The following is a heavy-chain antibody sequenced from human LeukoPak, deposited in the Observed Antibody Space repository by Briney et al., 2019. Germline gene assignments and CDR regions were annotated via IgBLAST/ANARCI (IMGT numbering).Heavy chain of an antibody. CDR3: ARDETSGYFVY. D-gene: IGHD2-15*01. V-gene: IGHV3-7*01. CDR2: IKEDGNMK. J-gene: IGHJ4*02. Sequence: GGSLRLSCAASGFMFGTYCMSWVRQAPGRGLEWGAYIKEDGNMKQYADSVRGRFTISRDNAKSSLYLQMSGLRAEDSAVYYCARDETSGYFVYWGQGTLVTVSS. CDR1: GFMFGTYC.